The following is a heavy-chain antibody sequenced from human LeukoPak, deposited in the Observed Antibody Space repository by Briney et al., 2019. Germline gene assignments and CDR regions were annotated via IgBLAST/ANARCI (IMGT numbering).Heavy chain of an antibody. CDR3: AIPTGIEVPGPDY. CDR1: GFTFSNAW. CDR2: IKTKTDGDRT. D-gene: IGHD6-19*01. Sequence: GGSLRLSCVVSGFTFSNAWMSWIRQAPGKGLEWVGRIKTKTDGDRTDYAAPVEGRFTISRDNSKNTLYMQMNSLRAEDTAVYYCAIPTGIEVPGPDYWGQGTLVTVSS. J-gene: IGHJ4*02. V-gene: IGHV3-15*01.